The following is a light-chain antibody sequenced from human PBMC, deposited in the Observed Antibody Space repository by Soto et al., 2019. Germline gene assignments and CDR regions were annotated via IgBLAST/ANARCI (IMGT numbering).Light chain of an antibody. CDR1: SSDVGGYNY. CDR2: DVS. Sequence: QSVLTQPASVSGSPGQSITISCTATSSDVGGYNYVSWYQQHPGKAPKLMIYDVSNRPSGVSNRFSGSKSGNTASLTISGLQPEDEADHYCSLYTSSSTLVFGGGTKLTVL. CDR3: SLYTSSSTLV. J-gene: IGLJ2*01. V-gene: IGLV2-14*01.